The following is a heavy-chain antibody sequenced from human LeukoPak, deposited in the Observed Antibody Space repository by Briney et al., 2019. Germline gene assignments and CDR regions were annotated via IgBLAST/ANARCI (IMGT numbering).Heavy chain of an antibody. CDR1: GYTFTGYD. D-gene: IGHD6-13*01. CDR2: MRSNSGDT. J-gene: IGHJ4*02. V-gene: IGHV1-8*01. CDR3: ARGEYSSSWYPFDY. Sequence: GASVKVSCKTSGYTFTGYDINWVRQAPGQWLEWMGWMRSNSGDTHFAQKFQGRVTMTRNTSISTAFMELRSLRSEDTAVYYCARGEYSSSWYPFDYWGQGSLVTVSS.